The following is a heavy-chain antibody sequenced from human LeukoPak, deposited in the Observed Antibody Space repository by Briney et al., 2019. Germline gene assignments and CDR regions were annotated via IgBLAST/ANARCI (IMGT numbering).Heavy chain of an antibody. CDR3: ARAPERLGWFDP. V-gene: IGHV1-18*01. Sequence: ASVKVSCKASGYTFTSYGITWVRQAPGQGLEWMGRISAYNGNTNYAQKFQGRVTMTTDRSTSTAYMELRSLRSDDTAVYYCARAPERLGWFDPWGQGTLVPVSS. J-gene: IGHJ5*02. D-gene: IGHD1-1*01. CDR2: ISAYNGNT. CDR1: GYTFTSYG.